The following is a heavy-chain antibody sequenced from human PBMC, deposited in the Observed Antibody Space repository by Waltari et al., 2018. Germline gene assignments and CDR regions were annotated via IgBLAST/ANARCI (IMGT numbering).Heavy chain of an antibody. CDR3: ARVGSGLLLDY. V-gene: IGHV3-21*01. D-gene: IGHD6-19*01. Sequence: EVQLVESGGGLVKPGGSLRLSCAASRLPYMSYRLNWVRQAPGKGLAWVSSISSSSSYIYYADSVKGRFTISRDNAKNSLYLQMNSLRAEDTAVYYCARVGSGLLLDYWGQGTLVTVSS. J-gene: IGHJ4*02. CDR2: ISSSSSYI. CDR1: RLPYMSYR.